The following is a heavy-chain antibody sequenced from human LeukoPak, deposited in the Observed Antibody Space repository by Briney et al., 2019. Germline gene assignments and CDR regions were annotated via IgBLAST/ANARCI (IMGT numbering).Heavy chain of an antibody. CDR3: ARDGKGIAVAGPYWYFDL. CDR2: ISYDGSNK. V-gene: IGHV3-30*04. Sequence: GGSLRLSCAASGFTFSNYAMHWVRQAPGKGLEWVAVISYDGSNKYYADSVKGRFTISRDNAKNTLYLQMNSLRAEDTAVYYCARDGKGIAVAGPYWYFDLWGRGTLVTVSS. J-gene: IGHJ2*01. D-gene: IGHD6-19*01. CDR1: GFTFSNYA.